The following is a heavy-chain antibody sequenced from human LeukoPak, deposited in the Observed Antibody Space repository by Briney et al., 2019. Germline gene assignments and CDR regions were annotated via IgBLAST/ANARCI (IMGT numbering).Heavy chain of an antibody. CDR3: ARNEGTHKNRLYYMDV. CDR2: ISWNSGSI. J-gene: IGHJ6*03. Sequence: PGRSLRLSCAASGFTFDDYAMHWVRQAPGKGLEWVSGISWNSGSIGYADSVKGRFTISRDNAKNSLYLQMNSLRAEDTAVYYCARNEGTHKNRLYYMDVWGKGTTVTISS. CDR1: GFTFDDYA. V-gene: IGHV3-9*01. D-gene: IGHD1-1*01.